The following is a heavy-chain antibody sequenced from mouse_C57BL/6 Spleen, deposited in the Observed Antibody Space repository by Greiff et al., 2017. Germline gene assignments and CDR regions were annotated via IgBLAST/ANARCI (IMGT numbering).Heavy chain of an antibody. CDR1: GYTFTSYW. CDR3: ARSDYEYDRGLDY. CDR2: IDPSDSYT. V-gene: IGHV1-69*01. D-gene: IGHD2-4*01. Sequence: QVQLQQPGAELVMPGASVKLSCKASGYTFTSYWMHWVKQRPGHGLELIGEIDPSDSYTNYHQNFKGKSTLAVDKSSSTAYMQLSSRTSEDSAVYYCARSDYEYDRGLDYWGQGTTLTVSS. J-gene: IGHJ2*01.